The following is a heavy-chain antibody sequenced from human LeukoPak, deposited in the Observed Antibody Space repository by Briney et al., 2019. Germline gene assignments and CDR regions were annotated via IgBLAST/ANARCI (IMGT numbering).Heavy chain of an antibody. CDR3: ARVSTNSRVAGYAPQWYFDL. CDR1: GYTFINYG. D-gene: IGHD2/OR15-2a*01. V-gene: IGHV1-18*04. CDR2: ITAYNGNT. J-gene: IGHJ2*01. Sequence: GASVKVSCKASGYTFINYGFSWVRQAPGQGLEWMGWITAYNGNTNYLQKFQGRVTMTTDTSTNTVYMELRSLRSDDTAVYYCARVSTNSRVAGYAPQWYFDLWGRGTPVTVSP.